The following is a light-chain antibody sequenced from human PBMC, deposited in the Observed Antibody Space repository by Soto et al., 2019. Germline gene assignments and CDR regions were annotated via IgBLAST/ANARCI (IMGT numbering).Light chain of an antibody. J-gene: IGKJ5*01. CDR3: QQRSNSIT. V-gene: IGKV3-11*01. Sequence: EMVLTQSPATLXXSXGXXXXLSCRASQSVGSHLAWFQQRPGQAPRLLIYDASNRATGIPARFSGSGSGADFTLTISSLEPEDFAVYYCQQRSNSITFGQGTRLEIK. CDR2: DAS. CDR1: QSVGSH.